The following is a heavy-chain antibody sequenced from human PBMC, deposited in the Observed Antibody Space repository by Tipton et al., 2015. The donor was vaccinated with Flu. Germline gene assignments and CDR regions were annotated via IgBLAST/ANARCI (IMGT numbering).Heavy chain of an antibody. CDR2: INHGGNA. CDR3: GRMEYSSGSYFRADPFDI. V-gene: IGHV4-34*01. CDR1: GETLTNYY. J-gene: IGHJ3*02. D-gene: IGHD6-25*01. Sequence: TLSLTCAVYGETLTNYYWTWIRQPPGKGLEWVGEINHGGNANYIPSLKSRVTMSVDTSKNQFSLRMTSVTAADTAVYYCGRMEYSSGSYFRADPFDIWGQGTMVIVSS.